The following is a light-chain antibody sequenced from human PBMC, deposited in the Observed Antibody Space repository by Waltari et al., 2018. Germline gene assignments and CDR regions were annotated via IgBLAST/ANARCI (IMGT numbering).Light chain of an antibody. V-gene: IGLV1-51*01. J-gene: IGLJ3*02. Sequence: QSVLTQPPSVSAAPGQRVTIPCSRGRSNIWNNDVSWYQQFPATAAKLLLTDNNKRPFGVLYRFCGAKSGTSATLGITGLQKGDEADYYCATWDSRLSVVVFGGGTKVTVL. CDR2: DNN. CDR3: ATWDSRLSVVV. CDR1: RSNIWNND.